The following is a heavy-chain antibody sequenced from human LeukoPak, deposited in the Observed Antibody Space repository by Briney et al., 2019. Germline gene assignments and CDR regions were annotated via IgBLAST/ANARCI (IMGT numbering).Heavy chain of an antibody. CDR1: GFTVSSNY. CDR3: ARGSLYSSTWYFDY. V-gene: IGHV3-66*01. J-gene: IGHJ4*02. Sequence: GGSLRPSCAASGFTVSSNYMSWVRQAPGKGLEWVSVIYSGGSTYYPDSVKGRFTISRDNSKNTLYLQMNSLRAEDTAVYYCARGSLYSSTWYFDYWGQGTLVTVSS. CDR2: IYSGGST. D-gene: IGHD6-13*01.